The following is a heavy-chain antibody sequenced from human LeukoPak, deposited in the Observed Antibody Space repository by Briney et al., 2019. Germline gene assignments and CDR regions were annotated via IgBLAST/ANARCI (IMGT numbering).Heavy chain of an antibody. CDR3: ARHGNIVVVPDASKAFDI. Sequence: SETLALTCAVYGGSFSGYYWSWIRQPPGKGLEWIGEINHSGSTNYNPSLKSRVTISVDTSKNQFSLKLSSVTAADTAVHYCARHGNIVVVPDASKAFDIWGQGTMVTVSS. CDR1: GGSFSGYY. D-gene: IGHD2-2*01. J-gene: IGHJ3*02. CDR2: INHSGST. V-gene: IGHV4-34*01.